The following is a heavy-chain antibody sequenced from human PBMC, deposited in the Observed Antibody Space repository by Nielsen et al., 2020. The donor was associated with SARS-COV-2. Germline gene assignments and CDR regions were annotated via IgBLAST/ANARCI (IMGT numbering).Heavy chain of an antibody. CDR2: INHSGST. CDR3: ASTDSGSYAFDY. D-gene: IGHD1-26*01. J-gene: IGHJ4*02. Sequence: SETLSLTCTVSGGSISSSSYYWGWIRQPPGKGLEWIGEINHSGSTNYNPSLKSRVTISVDTSKNQFSLKLSSVTAADTAVYYCASTDSGSYAFDYWGQGTLVTVSS. V-gene: IGHV4-39*07. CDR1: GGSISSSSYY.